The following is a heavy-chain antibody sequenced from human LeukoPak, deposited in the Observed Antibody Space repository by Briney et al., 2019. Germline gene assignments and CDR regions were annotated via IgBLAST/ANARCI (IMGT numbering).Heavy chain of an antibody. V-gene: IGHV3-20*04. Sequence: GGSLRLSCAASGFTFDDCGMSWVRQAPGKGLEWVSGINWNGGSTGYADSVKGRLTISRDNAKNSLYLQMNSLRAEDTALYYCARDNTARYFDYWGQGTLVTVSS. D-gene: IGHD5-18*01. CDR1: GFTFDDCG. J-gene: IGHJ4*02. CDR2: INWNGGST. CDR3: ARDNTARYFDY.